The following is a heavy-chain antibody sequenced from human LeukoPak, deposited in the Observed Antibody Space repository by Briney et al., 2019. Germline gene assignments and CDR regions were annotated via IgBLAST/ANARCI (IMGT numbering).Heavy chain of an antibody. V-gene: IGHV3-11*01. CDR1: GFTVSSNY. J-gene: IGHJ4*01. Sequence: GGSLRLSCAASGFTVSSNYMSWVRQAPGKGLEWLAYISGSGSDMYYADSVKGRFTISRDNAKNSLYLQMNSLRLDDTALYYCSTDPRLLIYWGHGTLVTVSS. D-gene: IGHD2-8*01. CDR3: STDPRLLIY. CDR2: ISGSGSDM.